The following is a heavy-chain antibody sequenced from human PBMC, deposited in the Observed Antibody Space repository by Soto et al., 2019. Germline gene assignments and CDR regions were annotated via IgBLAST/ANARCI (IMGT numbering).Heavy chain of an antibody. CDR1: GFTFSSYG. Sequence: VQLVESGGGVVQPGRSLRLSCAASGFTFSSYGMHWVRQAPGKGLEWVAVIWYDGSNKYYADSVKGRFTISRDNSKNTLYLQMNSLRAEDTAVYYCARDGVVLYYYYGMDVWGQGTTVTVSS. D-gene: IGHD3-3*01. J-gene: IGHJ6*02. CDR3: ARDGVVLYYYYGMDV. CDR2: IWYDGSNK. V-gene: IGHV3-33*01.